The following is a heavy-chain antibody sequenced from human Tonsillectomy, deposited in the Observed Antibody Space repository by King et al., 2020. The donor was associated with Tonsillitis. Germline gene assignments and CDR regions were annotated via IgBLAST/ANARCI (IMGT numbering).Heavy chain of an antibody. D-gene: IGHD3-22*01. J-gene: IGHJ4*02. CDR1: GGSISPYY. CDR3: ARATTSYDGSTGYPLIDY. V-gene: IGHV4-59*01. CDR2: LYHSGSP. Sequence: MQLQESGPGLVKPSETLSLTCTVSGGSISPYYWTWIRQPPGEGLEGIAYLYHSGSPNSNPSLKIRVTISLDKAKNPLSLRLSSVTAADTAVYYCARATTSYDGSTGYPLIDYWGRGTLVTVSS.